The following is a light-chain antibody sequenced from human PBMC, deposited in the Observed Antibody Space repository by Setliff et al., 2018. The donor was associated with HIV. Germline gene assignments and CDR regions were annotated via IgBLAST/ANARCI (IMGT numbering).Light chain of an antibody. CDR1: QSVLYSSNNKNY. V-gene: IGKV4-1*01. CDR3: QQYYSTPLT. J-gene: IGKJ4*01. CDR2: WAS. Sequence: DIVMTQSPDALAVSLGERATINCKSSQSVLYSSNNKNYLAWYQQKPGQPPRLLFYWASTRESGVPDRFSGSGSETDFTLTISSLQAEDVAVYSCQQYYSTPLTFGGGTKVDIK.